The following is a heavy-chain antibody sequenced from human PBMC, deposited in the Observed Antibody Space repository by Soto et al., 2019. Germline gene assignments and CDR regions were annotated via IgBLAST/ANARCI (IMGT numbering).Heavy chain of an antibody. Sequence: GGSLRLSCAASGFTFSSYAMSWVRQAPGKGLEWVSAISGSGGSTYYADSVKGRFTISRDNSKNTLYLQMNSLRAEDTAVYYCAKVPTSSWYARPLYYWGQGTLVTVSS. CDR3: AKVPTSSWYARPLYY. CDR2: ISGSGGST. D-gene: IGHD6-13*01. CDR1: GFTFSSYA. V-gene: IGHV3-23*01. J-gene: IGHJ4*02.